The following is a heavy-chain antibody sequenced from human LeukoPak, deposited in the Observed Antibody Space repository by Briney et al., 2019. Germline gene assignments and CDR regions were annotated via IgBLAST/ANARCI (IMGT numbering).Heavy chain of an antibody. D-gene: IGHD6-19*01. CDR3: ARDFLVAGRAFDI. Sequence: SETLSLTCAVYGGSFSGYYWSWIRQPPGKGLEWIGEINHSGSTNYNPSLKSRVTISVDTSKNQFSLNLNSVTAADTAVYYCARDFLVAGRAFDIWGQGTMVTVSS. CDR1: GGSFSGYY. J-gene: IGHJ3*02. V-gene: IGHV4-34*01. CDR2: INHSGST.